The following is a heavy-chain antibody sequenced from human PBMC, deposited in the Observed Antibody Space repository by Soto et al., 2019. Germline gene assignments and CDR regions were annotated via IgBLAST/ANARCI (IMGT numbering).Heavy chain of an antibody. CDR2: ISTYNGNT. CDR1: GYSFSDYG. V-gene: IGHV1-18*04. Sequence: QVQLVQSGAEVKKPGASLKVSCQASGYSFSDYGIAWVRQAPGQGLAWVGWISTYNGNTNYAQKFQGRVPMTTDTSANTAYMELSSLRSDDTAMYYCARYGYSSGWYLGTGMDVWGQGTPVTVSS. CDR3: ARYGYSSGWYLGTGMDV. D-gene: IGHD6-19*01. J-gene: IGHJ6*02.